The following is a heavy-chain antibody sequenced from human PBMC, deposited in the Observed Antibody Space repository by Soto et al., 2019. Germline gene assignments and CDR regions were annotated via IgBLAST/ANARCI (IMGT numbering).Heavy chain of an antibody. CDR3: AREGGVDTAMVRDDAFDI. D-gene: IGHD5-18*01. V-gene: IGHV6-1*01. J-gene: IGHJ3*02. Sequence: QSQTLSLTCAISGDSVSSNSAAWNWIRQSPSRGLEWLGRTYYRSKWYNDYAVSVKSRITINPDTSKNQFSLQLNSVTPEDTAVYYCAREGGVDTAMVRDDAFDIWGQGTMVTVSS. CDR1: GDSVSSNSAA. CDR2: TYYRSKWYN.